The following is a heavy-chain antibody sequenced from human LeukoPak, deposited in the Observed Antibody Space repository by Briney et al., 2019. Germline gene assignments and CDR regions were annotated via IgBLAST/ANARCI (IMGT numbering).Heavy chain of an antibody. CDR3: LRDLNWSLDQ. Sequence: AGGSLRLSCAASGFTFSNYMMHWVRQAPGKGLVWVSRIKSDGITITYADSVKGRFTISRDNAKNTLYLQMNSLRAEDTAVYYRLRDLNWSLDQWGQGTLVTVSS. CDR1: GFTFSNYM. D-gene: IGHD1-20*01. CDR2: IKSDGITI. J-gene: IGHJ4*02. V-gene: IGHV3-74*01.